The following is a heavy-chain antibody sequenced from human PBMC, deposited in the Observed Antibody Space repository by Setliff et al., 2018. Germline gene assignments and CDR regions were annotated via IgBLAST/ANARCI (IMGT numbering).Heavy chain of an antibody. D-gene: IGHD3-22*01. CDR3: ASTLYYYDSSGYGAFDI. V-gene: IGHV5-51*01. J-gene: IGHJ3*02. Sequence: GESLKISCKGSGYSFTSYWIGWVRQMPGKGLEWMGIIYPGDSDTRYSPSSQGQVTISADKSISTAYLQWSSLKASDTAMYYCASTLYYYDSSGYGAFDIWGQGTMVTVSS. CDR2: IYPGDSDT. CDR1: GYSFTSYW.